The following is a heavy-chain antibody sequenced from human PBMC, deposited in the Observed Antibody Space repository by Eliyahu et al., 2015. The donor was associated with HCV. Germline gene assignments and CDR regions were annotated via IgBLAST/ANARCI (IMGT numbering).Heavy chain of an antibody. D-gene: IGHD4-11*01. CDR2: IXPGASGT. CDR3: ARHYTNSPHFDY. Sequence: EVQLVQXGAEVRKPGESLKISXKGSGXNFTNYWXGWVRQMPGKGLXLMGSIXPGASGTXYSPSFQGQVTISADKSITTAYLQWSSLKASDTAVYYCARHYTNSPHFDYWGQGTLVTVSS. J-gene: IGHJ4*02. CDR1: GXNFTNYW. V-gene: IGHV5-51*01.